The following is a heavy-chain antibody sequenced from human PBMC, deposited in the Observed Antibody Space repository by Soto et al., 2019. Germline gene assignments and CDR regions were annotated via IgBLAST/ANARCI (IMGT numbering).Heavy chain of an antibody. J-gene: IGHJ6*02. CDR2: ISGSGGSI. CDR1: GFTFSNYA. CDR3: VKGYWKGDV. D-gene: IGHD1-1*01. Sequence: EVQLLESGGGLVQTGASLRLSCAASGFTFSNYAMNWVRQAPGNGLEWVSAISGSGGSIHYADSVKGRFTIYRDNSKNTLYLQMNSLRDEDTAVYHCVKGYWKGDVWGQGTTVTVSS. V-gene: IGHV3-23*01.